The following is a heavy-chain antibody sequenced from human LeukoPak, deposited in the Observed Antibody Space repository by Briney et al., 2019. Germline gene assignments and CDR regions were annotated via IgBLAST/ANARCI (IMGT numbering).Heavy chain of an antibody. V-gene: IGHV3-7*01. CDR1: GFTFSSYW. CDR2: IKQDGSEK. J-gene: IGHJ3*02. D-gene: IGHD4-17*01. CDR3: ARDLTEQTTVNVFDI. Sequence: PGGSLRLSCAASGFTFSSYWMTWVRQAPGKGLEWVANIKQDGSEKYYVDSVKDRFTISRDNAKKTLYLQTNRLRPEDTAVYYCARDLTEQTTVNVFDIWGQGTMVTVSS.